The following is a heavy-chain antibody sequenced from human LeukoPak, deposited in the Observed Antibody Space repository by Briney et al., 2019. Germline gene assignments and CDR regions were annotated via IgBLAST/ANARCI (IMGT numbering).Heavy chain of an antibody. J-gene: IGHJ4*02. Sequence: GESLKISCKGSGYSFTSYWIGWVRQMPGKGLEWMGIIYPGDSDTRYSPSFQGQVTISADKSISTAYLQWSSLKASDTAMYYCARLPLREVVAVNYFDYWGQGTLVTVSS. D-gene: IGHD3-22*01. CDR3: ARLPLREVVAVNYFDY. CDR2: IYPGDSDT. CDR1: GYSFTSYW. V-gene: IGHV5-51*01.